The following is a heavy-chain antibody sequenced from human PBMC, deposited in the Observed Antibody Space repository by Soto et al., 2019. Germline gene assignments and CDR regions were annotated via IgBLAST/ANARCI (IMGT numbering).Heavy chain of an antibody. J-gene: IGHJ4*02. D-gene: IGHD3-10*01. CDR2: ISYDGSNK. Sequence: QVQLVESGGGVVQPGRSLRLSCAASGFTFSSYGMHWVRQAPGKGLEWVAVISYDGSNKYYADSVKGRFTISRDNSKNTLYQQMNSPRAEDTAVYYCAKDPGDGLVRGVSFAYWGQGTLVTVSS. V-gene: IGHV3-30*18. CDR3: AKDPGDGLVRGVSFAY. CDR1: GFTFSSYG.